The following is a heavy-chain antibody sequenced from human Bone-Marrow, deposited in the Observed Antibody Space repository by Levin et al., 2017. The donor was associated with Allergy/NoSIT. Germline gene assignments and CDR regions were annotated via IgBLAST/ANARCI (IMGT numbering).Heavy chain of an antibody. V-gene: IGHV3-30*04. D-gene: IGHD1-26*01. Sequence: GESLKISCAASGFTFSSYAMHWVRQAPGKGLEWVAVISYDGSNKYYADSVKGRFTISRDNSKNTLYLQMNSLRAEDTAVYYCAIPSGELGDYWGQGTLVTVSS. CDR3: AIPSGELGDY. CDR2: ISYDGSNK. CDR1: GFTFSSYA. J-gene: IGHJ4*02.